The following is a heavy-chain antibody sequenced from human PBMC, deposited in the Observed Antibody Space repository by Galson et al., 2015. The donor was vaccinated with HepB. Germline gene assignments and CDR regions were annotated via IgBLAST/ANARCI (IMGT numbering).Heavy chain of an antibody. J-gene: IGHJ6*03. V-gene: IGHV1-18*01. CDR2: ISAYNGNT. CDR1: GYTFTSYG. CDR3: ARVRFGSSIAARPPTSMDV. D-gene: IGHD6-6*01. Sequence: SVKVSCKASGYTFTSYGISWVRQAPGQGLEWMGWISAYNGNTNYAQKLQGRVTMTTDTSTSTAYMELRSLRSDDTAVYYCARVRFGSSIAARPPTSMDVWGKGTTVTVSS.